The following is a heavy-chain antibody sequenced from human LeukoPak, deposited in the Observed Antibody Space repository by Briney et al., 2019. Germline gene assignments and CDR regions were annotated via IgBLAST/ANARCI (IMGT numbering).Heavy chain of an antibody. V-gene: IGHV4-34*01. CDR1: GGSFSGYY. Sequence: SETLSLTCAVYGGSFSGYYWSWIRQHPGKGLEWIGEINHSGSTNYNPSLKSRVTISVDTSKNQFSLKLSSVTAADTAVYYCARGRKTGHSSGWSDYWGQGTLVILSS. CDR2: INHSGST. CDR3: ARGRKTGHSSGWSDY. J-gene: IGHJ4*02. D-gene: IGHD6-19*01.